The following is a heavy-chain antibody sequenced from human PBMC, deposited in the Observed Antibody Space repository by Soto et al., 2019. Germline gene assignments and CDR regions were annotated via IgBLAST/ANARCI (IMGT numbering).Heavy chain of an antibody. V-gene: IGHV3-21*01. Sequence: PGGSLRLSCAASGFTFSSYSMNWVRQAPGKGLEWVSSISSSSSYIYYADSVKGRFTISRDNAKNSLYLQMNSLRAEDTAVYYCAIELRTFGVVTRYYFDYWGQGTLVTVSS. D-gene: IGHD3-3*01. CDR3: AIELRTFGVVTRYYFDY. CDR1: GFTFSSYS. CDR2: ISSSSSYI. J-gene: IGHJ4*02.